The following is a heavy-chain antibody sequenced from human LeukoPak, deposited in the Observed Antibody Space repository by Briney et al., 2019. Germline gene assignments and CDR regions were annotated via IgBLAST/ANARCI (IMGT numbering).Heavy chain of an antibody. CDR1: GFTFSTCA. Sequence: GGSLRLSCAASGFTFSTCAMSWVRQAPGKGLEWVSVISGSSRSTYYADSVKGRFTISRDNSRNTLYLQMNSLRAEDTAVYYCASTYKDSGYDLSYYYYYYMDVWGKGTTVSVSS. D-gene: IGHD5-12*01. V-gene: IGHV3-23*01. CDR3: ASTYKDSGYDLSYYYYYYMDV. J-gene: IGHJ6*03. CDR2: ISGSSRST.